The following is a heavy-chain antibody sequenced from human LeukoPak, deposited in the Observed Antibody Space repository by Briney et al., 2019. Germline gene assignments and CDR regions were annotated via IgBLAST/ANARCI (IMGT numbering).Heavy chain of an antibody. CDR2: INWNVGGT. D-gene: IGHD1-26*01. CDR3: AKHMRATNTSSFFGLDV. CDR1: GFTFKDYG. J-gene: IGHJ6*02. V-gene: IGHV3-9*01. Sequence: GRSLRLSCAATGFTFKDYGMHWVRQPPGKGLEWVSSINWNVGGTEYAGSVKGRFTLSRDNAKNSLYLQLSTLRPEDTALYYCAKHMRATNTSSFFGLDVWGQGTTVTVSS.